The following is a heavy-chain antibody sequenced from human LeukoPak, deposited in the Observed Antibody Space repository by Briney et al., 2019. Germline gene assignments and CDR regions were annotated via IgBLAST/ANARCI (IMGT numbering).Heavy chain of an antibody. CDR3: ARGLWSSYFDY. CDR1: GFTVSSNY. Sequence: GGSLRLSCAASGFTVSSNYMSWVRQAPGKGLEWVSVIYSGGSTYYADSAKGRFTISRDNSKNTLYLQMNSLRAEDTAVYYCARGLWSSYFDYWGQGTLVTVSS. D-gene: IGHD3-16*01. J-gene: IGHJ4*02. V-gene: IGHV3-66*01. CDR2: IYSGGST.